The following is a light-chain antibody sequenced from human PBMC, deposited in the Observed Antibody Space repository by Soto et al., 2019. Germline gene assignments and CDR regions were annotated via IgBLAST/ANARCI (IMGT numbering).Light chain of an antibody. CDR2: DAS. J-gene: IGKJ4*01. CDR3: QQYGLSLLT. Sequence: DIQMTQSPSSLSASVGDTVTITCQASQDITNHLNWYQQKPGKAPNLLIYDASHLETGVPSRFSGSGSGTDFTLTISRLEPEDFAVYYCQQYGLSLLTFGGGTKVEIK. V-gene: IGKV1-33*01. CDR1: QDITNH.